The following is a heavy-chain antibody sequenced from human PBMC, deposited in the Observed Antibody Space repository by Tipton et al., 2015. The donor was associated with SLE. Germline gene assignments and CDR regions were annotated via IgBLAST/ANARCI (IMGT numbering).Heavy chain of an antibody. J-gene: IGHJ4*02. CDR1: GGSISTYT. V-gene: IGHV4-59*01. Sequence: TLSLTCTVSGGSISTYTWNWMRQPAGRRPEWIGYVKRSGDTNYNPSLDSRVRMSIDTSKNQFSLKLTSVTAADTAVYYCARAKGSGSYSSGQFDSWGQGTLVTVSS. D-gene: IGHD3-10*01. CDR3: ARAKGSGSYSSGQFDS. CDR2: VKRSGDT.